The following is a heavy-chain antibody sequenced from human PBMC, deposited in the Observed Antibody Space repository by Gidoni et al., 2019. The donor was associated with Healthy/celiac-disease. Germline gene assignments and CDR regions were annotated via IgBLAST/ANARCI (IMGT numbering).Heavy chain of an antibody. CDR1: VFTFATYA. CDR2: ISWNSGSI. V-gene: IGHV3-9*01. J-gene: IGHJ4*02. D-gene: IGHD3-10*01. CDR3: AKDMAEGSGSHKAGGFDY. Sequence: EVQLVESGGGLVQPGRSLRLSCAASVFTFATYAMHWVRQAPGKGLEWVSGISWNSGSIGYADSVKGRFTISRDNAKNSLYLQMNSLRAEDTALYYCAKDMAEGSGSHKAGGFDYWGQGTLVTVSS.